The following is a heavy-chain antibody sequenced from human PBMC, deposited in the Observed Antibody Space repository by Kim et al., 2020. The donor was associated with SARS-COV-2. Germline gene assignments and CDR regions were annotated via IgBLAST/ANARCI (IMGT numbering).Heavy chain of an antibody. J-gene: IGHJ5*02. V-gene: IGHV4-31*03. D-gene: IGHD3-10*01. CDR2: IYYSGST. CDR3: ARVYLVRGTGQHRALGGFDP. Sequence: SETLSLTCTVSGGSISSGGYYWSWIRQHPGKGLEWIGYIYYSGSTYYNPSLKSRVTISVDTSKNQFSLKLSSVTAADTAVYYCARVYLVRGTGQHRALGGFDPWGQGTLVTVSS. CDR1: GGSISSGGYY.